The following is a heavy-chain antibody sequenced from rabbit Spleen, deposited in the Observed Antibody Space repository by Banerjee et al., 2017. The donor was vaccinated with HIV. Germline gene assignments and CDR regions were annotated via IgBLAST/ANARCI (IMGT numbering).Heavy chain of an antibody. CDR1: GFTLSSYY. J-gene: IGHJ4*01. Sequence: QLKESGGGLVQPGGSLKLSCKASGFTLSSYYMNWVRQAPGKGLEWIGYIDPVFGITYYANWVNGRFSISRDNDQAPMSLQLPRMTPADAATSFCVRDRDGASNFNLWGQGTLVTVS. V-gene: IGHV1S7*01. D-gene: IGHD4-2*01. CDR2: IDPVFGIT. CDR3: VRDRDGASNFNL.